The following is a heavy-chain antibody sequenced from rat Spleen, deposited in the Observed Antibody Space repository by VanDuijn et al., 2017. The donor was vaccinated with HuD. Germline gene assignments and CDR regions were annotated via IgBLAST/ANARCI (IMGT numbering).Heavy chain of an antibody. CDR3: ATDDYSSY. Sequence: EVQLVESGGDLVQPGRSLKLSCAASGFTFSNYYMAWVRQAPTKGLEWVATIIYDGSRTFYRDSVKGRFTISRDNAQNTLYLQMDSLRSEDTATYYCATDDYSSYWGQGVMVTVSS. D-gene: IGHD1-2*01. J-gene: IGHJ2*01. V-gene: IGHV5S10*01. CDR2: IIYDGSRT. CDR1: GFTFSNYY.